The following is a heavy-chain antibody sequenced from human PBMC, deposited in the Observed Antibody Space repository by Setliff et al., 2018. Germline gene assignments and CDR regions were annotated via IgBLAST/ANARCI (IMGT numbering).Heavy chain of an antibody. CDR3: ARHDAVPVIRHGFDP. J-gene: IGHJ5*02. D-gene: IGHD3-16*02. V-gene: IGHV4-34*01. Sequence: PSETLSLTCAVYGESFSGHYWSWIRQPPGKGLEWIGEINHSGSTNYNPSLKSRVTMSVDTSKNQFSLKVSSVTAADTAVYRCARHDAVPVIRHGFDPWGQGTLVTVSS. CDR2: INHSGST. CDR1: GESFSGHY.